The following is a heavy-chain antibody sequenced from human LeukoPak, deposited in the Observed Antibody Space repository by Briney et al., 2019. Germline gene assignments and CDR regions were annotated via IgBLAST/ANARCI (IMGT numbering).Heavy chain of an antibody. CDR3: AKSIAAAGTTGFQH. J-gene: IGHJ1*01. CDR1: GFTFSSYG. D-gene: IGHD6-13*01. CDR2: ISYDGSNK. V-gene: IGHV3-30*18. Sequence: PGGSLRLSCAASGFTFSSYGMHWVRQAPGKGLEWVAVISYDGSNKYYADSVKGRFTISRDNSKNTLYLQMNSLRAEDTAVYYCAKSIAAAGTTGFQHWGQGTLVTVSS.